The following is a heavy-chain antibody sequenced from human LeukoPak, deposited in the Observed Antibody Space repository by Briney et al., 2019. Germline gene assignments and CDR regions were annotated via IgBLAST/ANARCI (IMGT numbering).Heavy chain of an antibody. CDR1: GYTFTSYY. Sequence: ASVKVSCKASGYTFTSYYMHWVRQAPGQGPEWMGIINPSGGSTTYAQKFQGRLTMTGDTSTSTVYMELSSLRSEDTAVYYCARDLYGSGTYPRYWGQGTLVTVSS. CDR2: INPSGGST. V-gene: IGHV1-46*01. CDR3: ARDLYGSGTYPRY. D-gene: IGHD3-10*01. J-gene: IGHJ4*02.